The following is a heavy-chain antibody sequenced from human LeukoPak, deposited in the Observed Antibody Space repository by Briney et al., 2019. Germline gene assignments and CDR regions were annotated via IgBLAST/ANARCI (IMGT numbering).Heavy chain of an antibody. V-gene: IGHV4-34*01. CDR3: ARLQNWFDP. J-gene: IGHJ5*02. Sequence: SETLSLTCAVYGGSFSGYYWSWIRQPPGKGLEWIGEINHSGSTNYNPSLKSRVTTSVDTSKNQFSLKLSSVTAADTAVYYCARLQNWFDPWGQGTLVTVSS. CDR1: GGSFSGYY. CDR2: INHSGST.